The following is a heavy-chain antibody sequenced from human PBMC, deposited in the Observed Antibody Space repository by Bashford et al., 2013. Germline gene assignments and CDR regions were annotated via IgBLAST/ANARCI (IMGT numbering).Heavy chain of an antibody. CDR2: IYPGDSDT. V-gene: IGHV5-51*01. J-gene: IGHJ4*02. D-gene: IGHD3-10*01. CDR3: ARWGEYYGSVRSFDS. Sequence: GESLKISCKASGYSFTTYWIGWVRQMPGKGLEWMGIIYPGDSDTRYSPSFQGQVTMSADRSSTTAYLQWSRLKASDTAMYYCARWGEYYGSVRSFDSWGQGTLVTVSS. CDR1: GYSFTTYW.